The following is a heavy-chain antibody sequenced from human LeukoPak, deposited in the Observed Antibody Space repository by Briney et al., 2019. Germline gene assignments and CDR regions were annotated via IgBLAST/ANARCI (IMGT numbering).Heavy chain of an antibody. CDR2: IRSEAYGETA. Sequence: GGSLRLSCTASGFTFGDYAMSWIRQAPGKGLEWVGFIRSEAYGETADYAASVKGRFTISRDDSKAIAYLQMNSLKTEDTAVYHCTGDRGAYNLYDYWGQGTLVTVSS. V-gene: IGHV3-49*03. J-gene: IGHJ4*02. CDR3: TGDRGAYNLYDY. CDR1: GFTFGDYA. D-gene: IGHD1-1*01.